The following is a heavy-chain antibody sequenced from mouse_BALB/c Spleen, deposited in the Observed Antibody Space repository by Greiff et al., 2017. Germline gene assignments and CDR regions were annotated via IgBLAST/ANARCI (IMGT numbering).Heavy chain of an antibody. J-gene: IGHJ4*01. CDR2: IWSGGST. CDR3: ARNYDGYYGAMDY. D-gene: IGHD2-3*01. CDR1: GFSLTSYG. Sequence: VKLVESGPGLVAPSQSLSITCTVSGFSLTSYGVHWVRQSPGKGLEWLGVIWSGGSTDYNAAFISRLSISKDNSKSQVFFKMNSLQANDTAIYYCARNYDGYYGAMDYWGQGTSVTVSS. V-gene: IGHV2-2*02.